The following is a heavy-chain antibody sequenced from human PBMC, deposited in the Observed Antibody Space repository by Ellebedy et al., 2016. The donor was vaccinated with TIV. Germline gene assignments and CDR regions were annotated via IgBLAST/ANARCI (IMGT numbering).Heavy chain of an antibody. CDR3: ASTTVVTEFDY. D-gene: IGHD4-23*01. CDR1: GYTFTSYA. J-gene: IGHJ4*02. V-gene: IGHV1-18*01. Sequence: ASVKVSCKASGYTFTSYAMNWVRQAPGQGLEWMGWISAYNGNTNYAQKLQGRVTMTTDTSTSTAYMELRSLRSDDTAVYYCASTTVVTEFDYWGQGTLVTVSS. CDR2: ISAYNGNT.